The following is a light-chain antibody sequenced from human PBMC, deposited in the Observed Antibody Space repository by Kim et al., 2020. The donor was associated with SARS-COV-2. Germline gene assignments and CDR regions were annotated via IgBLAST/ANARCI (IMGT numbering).Light chain of an antibody. V-gene: IGLV6-57*02. Sequence: NFMLTQPHSVSESPGKTVTISCTGSSGSIASNYVQWYQQRPGSAPTTVIYEDNQRPSGVPDRFSGSIDSSSNSASLTISGLKTEYEADYYCQSYDSSNHGVFGGGTQLTVL. CDR1: SGSIASNY. CDR3: QSYDSSNHGV. J-gene: IGLJ3*02. CDR2: EDN.